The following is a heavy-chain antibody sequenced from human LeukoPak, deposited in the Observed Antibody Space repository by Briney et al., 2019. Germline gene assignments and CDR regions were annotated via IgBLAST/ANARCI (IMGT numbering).Heavy chain of an antibody. J-gene: IGHJ4*02. V-gene: IGHV3-30-3*01. CDR3: ARDFSGSSLGY. Sequence: PGRSLRLSCAASGFTFSSYAMHWARQAPGKGLEWVAVISYDGSNKYYADSVKGRFTISRDNSKNTLYLQMNSLRAEDTAVYYCARDFSGSSLGYWGQGTLVTVSS. CDR1: GFTFSSYA. CDR2: ISYDGSNK. D-gene: IGHD6-6*01.